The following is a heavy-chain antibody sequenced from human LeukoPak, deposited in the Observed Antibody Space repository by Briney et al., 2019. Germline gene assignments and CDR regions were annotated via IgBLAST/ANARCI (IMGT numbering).Heavy chain of an antibody. CDR2: IYHSGST. D-gene: IGHD3-10*01. Sequence: SETLSLTCAVSGGSISSGGYSWSWIRQPPGKGLEWIGYIYHSGSTYYNPSLKSRVTISVDRSKNQFSLKLSSVTAADTAVYYCARGGKTSDPWAREPWSPSPQ. CDR1: GGSISSGGYS. J-gene: IGHJ5*02. CDR3: ARGGKTSDP. V-gene: IGHV4-30-2*01.